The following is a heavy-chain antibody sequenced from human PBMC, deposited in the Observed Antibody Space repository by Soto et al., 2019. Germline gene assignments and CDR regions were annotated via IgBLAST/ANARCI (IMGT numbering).Heavy chain of an antibody. Sequence: QVQLVQSGAEVKKPGASVKVSCKASGYTFTSYYMHWVRQAPGQGLEWMGIINPSGGSTSYAQKFQGRXSIIRXXSTRTVYMELSSLRSEDTAVYYCARVRTDWGSTDYWGQGTLVTVSS. J-gene: IGHJ4*02. D-gene: IGHD7-27*01. CDR2: INPSGGST. V-gene: IGHV1-46*01. CDR1: GYTFTSYY. CDR3: ARVRTDWGSTDY.